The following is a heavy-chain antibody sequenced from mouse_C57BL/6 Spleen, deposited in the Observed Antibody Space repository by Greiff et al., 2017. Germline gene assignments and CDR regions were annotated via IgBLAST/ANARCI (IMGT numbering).Heavy chain of an antibody. CDR1: GFTFSSYT. CDR2: ISGGGGNT. D-gene: IGHD3-2*02. V-gene: IGHV5-9*01. Sequence: DVMLVESGGGLVKPGGSLKLSCAASGFTFSSYTMSWVRQTPKKRLEWVATISGGGGNTYYPDSVKGRFTISRDNAKNTLYLQMSSLRSEDTALYYCARKDSSGYGYWGQGTTLTVSS. J-gene: IGHJ2*01. CDR3: ARKDSSGYGY.